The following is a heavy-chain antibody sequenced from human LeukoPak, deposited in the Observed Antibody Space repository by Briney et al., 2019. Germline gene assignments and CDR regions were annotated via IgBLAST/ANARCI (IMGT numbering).Heavy chain of an antibody. CDR2: IYYSGST. V-gene: IGHV4-59*01. Sequence: PSETLSLTCTVSGGSISSYYWSWIRQPPGKGLEWIGYIYYSGSTNYNPSLKSRVTIPVDTSKNQFSLKLSSVTAADTAVYYCARAPWSSGNLALDAFDIWGQGTMVTVSS. CDR3: ARAPWSSGNLALDAFDI. J-gene: IGHJ3*02. CDR1: GGSISSYY. D-gene: IGHD6-19*01.